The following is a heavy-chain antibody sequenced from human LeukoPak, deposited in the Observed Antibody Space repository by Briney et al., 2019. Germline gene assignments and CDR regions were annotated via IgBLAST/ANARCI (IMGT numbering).Heavy chain of an antibody. V-gene: IGHV3-48*02. CDR2: ISTSSSTI. D-gene: IGHD2-2*01. Sequence: PGGSVRLSCAASGFTFSSYSMNWVRQAPGKGLEWVSYISTSSSTIYYADSVKGRFTISTDNAKNSLSLQMSSLRDEDTAVYYCARGGEGLVLVPPHFDYWGQGTLVTVSS. J-gene: IGHJ4*02. CDR3: ARGGEGLVLVPPHFDY. CDR1: GFTFSSYS.